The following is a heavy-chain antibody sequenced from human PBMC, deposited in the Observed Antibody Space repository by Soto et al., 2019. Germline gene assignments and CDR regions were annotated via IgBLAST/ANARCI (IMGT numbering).Heavy chain of an antibody. V-gene: IGHV5-51*01. D-gene: IGHD2-2*01. J-gene: IGHJ6*02. Sequence: PGESLKISCKGSGYSFTSYWIGWVLQMPGKGLEWMGIIYPGDSDTRYSPSFQGQVTISADKSISTAYLQWSSLKASDTAMYYCARQVVVVPAATSGYGMDVWGQGTTVTVSS. CDR2: IYPGDSDT. CDR3: ARQVVVVPAATSGYGMDV. CDR1: GYSFTSYW.